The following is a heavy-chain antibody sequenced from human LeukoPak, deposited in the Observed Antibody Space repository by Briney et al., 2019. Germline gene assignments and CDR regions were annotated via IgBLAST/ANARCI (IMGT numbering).Heavy chain of an antibody. J-gene: IGHJ6*02. CDR2: INHSGST. CDR3: ARVFTQYYGMDV. CDR1: GGSFSGYY. D-gene: IGHD2-15*01. Sequence: PSETLSLTCAVYGGSFSGYYWSWIRQPPGKGLEWIGEINHSGSTNYNPSLKSRVTISVDTSKNQFSLKLSSVTAADTAVYYCARVFTQYYGMDVWGQGTTVTASS. V-gene: IGHV4-34*01.